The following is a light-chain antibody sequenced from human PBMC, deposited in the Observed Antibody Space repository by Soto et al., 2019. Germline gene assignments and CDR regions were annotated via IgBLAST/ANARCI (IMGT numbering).Light chain of an antibody. J-gene: IGKJ1*01. V-gene: IGKV1-39*01. CDR1: QSVSSY. CDR2: AAS. CDR3: QQSYSTPRT. Sequence: IQLTQSPSSLSASLADRALTTCRASQSVSSYLDWYQQKPGKAPRLLIYAASSMQSGVPSRFSGSGSGTDFTLTISSLEPEDFATYYCQQSYSTPRTFGQGTKVDIK.